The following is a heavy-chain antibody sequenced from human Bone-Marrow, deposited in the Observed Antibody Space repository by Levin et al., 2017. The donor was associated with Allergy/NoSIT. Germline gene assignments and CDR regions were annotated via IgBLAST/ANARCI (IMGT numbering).Heavy chain of an antibody. J-gene: IGHJ4*02. V-gene: IGHV1-3*01. Sequence: ASVKVSCKASGYTFTSYAMHWVRQAPGQGLEWMGWINVGNGNTEYSQKFQGRVTITRDTSASTAYMELSSLRSEDTAVYYCARDLFSWEPAYYFDYWGQGTLVTVSP. CDR2: INVGNGNT. CDR3: ARDLFSWEPAYYFDY. D-gene: IGHD1-26*01. CDR1: GYTFTSYA.